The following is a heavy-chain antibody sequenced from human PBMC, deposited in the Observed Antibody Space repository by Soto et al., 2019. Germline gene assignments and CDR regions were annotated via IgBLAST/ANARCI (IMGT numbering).Heavy chain of an antibody. Sequence: SQTLSLTCAISGDSVSSNSAAWNWIRQSPSRGLEWLGRTYYRSKWYNDYAVSVKSRITINPDTSKNQFSLQLNSVTPEGTAVYYCARGVAVAGPRAWFDPWGQGTLVTV. CDR2: TYYRSKWYN. CDR1: GDSVSSNSAA. D-gene: IGHD6-19*01. V-gene: IGHV6-1*01. CDR3: ARGVAVAGPRAWFDP. J-gene: IGHJ5*02.